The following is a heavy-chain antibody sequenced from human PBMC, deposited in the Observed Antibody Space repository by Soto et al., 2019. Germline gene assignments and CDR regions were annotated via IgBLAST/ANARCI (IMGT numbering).Heavy chain of an antibody. D-gene: IGHD5-18*01. J-gene: IGHJ4*02. CDR2: IHYSGAT. CDR1: NGSISSYY. V-gene: IGHV4-4*07. CDR3: AREYTYGAPYYFDY. Sequence: KPSETLSLTCTVSNGSISSYYWNWIRQPAGKGLEWIGRIHYSGATNYSPSLKSRVTMSVDLSKNQFSLGLSSVTAADTAVYYCAREYTYGAPYYFDYWGRGALVTVSS.